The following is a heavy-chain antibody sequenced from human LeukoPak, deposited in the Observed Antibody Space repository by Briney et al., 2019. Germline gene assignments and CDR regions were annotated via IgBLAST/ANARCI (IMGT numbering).Heavy chain of an antibody. CDR3: ARGIEVAGLDY. CDR2: IYYSGST. D-gene: IGHD6-19*01. J-gene: IGHJ4*02. V-gene: IGHV4-59*01. Sequence: SETLSLTCTVSGGSISSYYWSWIRQPPGKGLEWIGYIYYSGSTNYNPSLKSRVTISVDTSKNQFSLKLSSVTAADTAVYYCARGIEVAGLDYWGQGTLVTVSS. CDR1: GGSISSYY.